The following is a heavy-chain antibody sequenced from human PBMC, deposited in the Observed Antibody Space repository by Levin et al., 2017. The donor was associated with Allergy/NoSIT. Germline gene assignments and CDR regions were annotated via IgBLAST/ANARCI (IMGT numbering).Heavy chain of an antibody. CDR1: GFTFSNYA. J-gene: IGHJ4*02. CDR3: AKVSSTPYSRWYEEGHFDY. CDR2: ISGTGGST. Sequence: PGGSLRLSCAASGFTFSNYAMSWVRQAPGKGLEWVSAISGTGGSTYYADSVKGRFTISRDNSKNTLYLQMNSLGAEDTAVYYCAKVSSTPYSRWYEEGHFDYWGQGTLVTVSS. D-gene: IGHD6-13*01. V-gene: IGHV3-23*01.